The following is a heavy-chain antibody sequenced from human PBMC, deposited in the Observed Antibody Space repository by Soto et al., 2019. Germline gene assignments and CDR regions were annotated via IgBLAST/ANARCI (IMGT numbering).Heavy chain of an antibody. CDR2: IYYSGST. Sequence: QVQLQESGPGLVKPSETLSLTCTVSGGSISSYYWSWIRQPPGKGLEWIGYIYYSGSTNYNPSLKSRVTISVDTSKNQFSLKLSSVTAADTAVYYCARDAITYGFDLWGRGTLVTVSS. CDR1: GGSISSYY. V-gene: IGHV4-59*01. J-gene: IGHJ2*01. CDR3: ARDAITYGFDL. D-gene: IGHD4-17*01.